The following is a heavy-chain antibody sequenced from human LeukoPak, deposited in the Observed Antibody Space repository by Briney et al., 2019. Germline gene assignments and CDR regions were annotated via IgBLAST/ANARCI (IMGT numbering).Heavy chain of an antibody. V-gene: IGHV3-74*01. J-gene: IGHJ5*02. D-gene: IGHD6-13*01. CDR3: VRDIAPDGTVWFDP. CDR2: IGGDGRST. CDR1: GFTFNSYW. Sequence: GGSLRLSCVASGFTFNSYWMYWVRQAPGKGPVWVSRIGGDGRSTNYADFAKGRFTISRHSDKNTLFLQMSSLRVEDTAVYYCVRDIAPDGTVWFDPWGQGTLVTVSS.